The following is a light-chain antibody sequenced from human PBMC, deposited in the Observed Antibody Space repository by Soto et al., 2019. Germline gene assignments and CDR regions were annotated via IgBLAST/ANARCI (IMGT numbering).Light chain of an antibody. J-gene: IGKJ5*01. CDR3: QQYGNSPIT. V-gene: IGKV3-11*01. Sequence: EIVLTQSPATLSLPPGERATLSCRASQSVNKYLAWFQQKLGQPPRLLIYDASNRATGIPDRFSGSGSGTDFTLTISRLEPEDFAVYYCQQYGNSPITFGQGTRLEIK. CDR2: DAS. CDR1: QSVNKY.